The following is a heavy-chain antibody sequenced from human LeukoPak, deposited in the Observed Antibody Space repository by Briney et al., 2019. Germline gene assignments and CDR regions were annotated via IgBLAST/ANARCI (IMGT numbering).Heavy chain of an antibody. CDR2: ISGSGGST. CDR3: ARAPAQLRYFDWSDAFDI. CDR1: GFTFSSYA. Sequence: GGSLRLSCAASGFTFSSYAMSWVRQAPGKGLEWVSAISGSGGSTYYADSVKGRFTISRDNSKNTLYLQMNSLRAEDTAVYYCARAPAQLRYFDWSDAFDIWGQGTMVTVSS. D-gene: IGHD3-9*01. V-gene: IGHV3-23*01. J-gene: IGHJ3*02.